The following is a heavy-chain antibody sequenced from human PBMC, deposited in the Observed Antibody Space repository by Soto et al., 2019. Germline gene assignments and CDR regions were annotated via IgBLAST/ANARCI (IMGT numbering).Heavy chain of an antibody. CDR1: GRSFSGYY. CDR2: INHSGST. V-gene: IGHV4-34*01. J-gene: IGHJ4*02. Sequence: SETLSLTCAVYGRSFSGYYWSWIRQPPGKGLEWIGEINHSGSTNYNPSLKSRVTISVDTSKNQFSLKLTSVTAEDTAVYYCARDKITVLFDYWGQETLDTVS. CDR3: ARDKITVLFDY. D-gene: IGHD3-10*01.